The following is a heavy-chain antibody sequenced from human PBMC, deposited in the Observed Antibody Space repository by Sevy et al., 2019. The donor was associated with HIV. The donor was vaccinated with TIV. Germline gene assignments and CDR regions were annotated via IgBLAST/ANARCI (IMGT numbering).Heavy chain of an antibody. Sequence: ASVKVSCKASGYTFTSYYMHWVRQAPGQGLEWMGITNPSGGSTSYAQKFQGRVTMTRDTSTSTVYMELSSLRSEDTAVYYCARDGYSYGGEYYFDYWGQGTLVTVSS. CDR3: ARDGYSYGGEYYFDY. CDR2: TNPSGGST. V-gene: IGHV1-46*01. CDR1: GYTFTSYY. J-gene: IGHJ4*02. D-gene: IGHD5-18*01.